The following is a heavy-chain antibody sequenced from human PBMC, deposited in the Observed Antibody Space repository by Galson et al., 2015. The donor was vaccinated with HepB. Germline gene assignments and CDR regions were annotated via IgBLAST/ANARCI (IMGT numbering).Heavy chain of an antibody. CDR3: ARAQRHYSDTSGYFYFDS. V-gene: IGHV3-30*03. CDR2: ISYDGSFR. Sequence: SLRLSCASSGFSFSNYAIHWVRQAPGKGLEWMAVISYDGSFRYYSDSVKGRFTVSRDPSRSILYLQMNSLRAEDTAIYYCARAQRHYSDTSGYFYFDSWGQGTLVTVSS. D-gene: IGHD3-22*01. CDR1: GFSFSNYA. J-gene: IGHJ4*02.